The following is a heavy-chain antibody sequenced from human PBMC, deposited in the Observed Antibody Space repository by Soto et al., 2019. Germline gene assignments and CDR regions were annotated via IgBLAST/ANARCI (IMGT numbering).Heavy chain of an antibody. J-gene: IGHJ6*02. D-gene: IGHD3-10*01. V-gene: IGHV3-72*01. CDR2: IRRKANSYTT. CDR3: AIVGGWFGGSGEMDV. Sequence: EVQLVESGGGLVQPGGSLRLSCAASGLIFSDYHMDWVRQAPGKGLEWVGRIRRKANSYTTEYAASVKGRFTISRDDSKNSLYLQMNGMKAEDTAVDYCAIVGGWFGGSGEMDVWGQGTTVPVSS. CDR1: GLIFSDYH.